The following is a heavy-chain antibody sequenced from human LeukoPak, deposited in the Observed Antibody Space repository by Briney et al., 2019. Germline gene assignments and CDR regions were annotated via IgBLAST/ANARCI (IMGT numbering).Heavy chain of an antibody. CDR1: GHSFTTYA. D-gene: IGHD2-2*01. CDR2: INTDTGNP. CDR3: ARARGYCSANSCYLAY. Sequence: ASVKVSCKASGHSFTTYAMTWVRQAPGQGLEWMGWINTDTGNPTYAQGFTGRFVFSLDTSVRTAYLQINSLKAEDTAVCYCARARGYCSANSCYLAYWGQGSLVTVSS. J-gene: IGHJ4*02. V-gene: IGHV7-4-1*02.